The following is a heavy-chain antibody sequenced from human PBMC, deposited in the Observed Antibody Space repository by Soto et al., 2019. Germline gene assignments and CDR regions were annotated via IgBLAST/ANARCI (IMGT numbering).Heavy chain of an antibody. D-gene: IGHD3-3*01. CDR1: GYTFTSYD. Sequence: QVQLVQSGAEVKKPGASVKVSCKASGYTFTSYDINWVRQATGQGLEWMGWMNPNSGNTGYAQKFQGRVTMTRNTSISTAYMELSSLRSEDTAVYYCARGGDFWSGGWGLLNYYYMDVWGKGTTVTVSS. J-gene: IGHJ6*03. CDR2: MNPNSGNT. V-gene: IGHV1-8*01. CDR3: ARGGDFWSGGWGLLNYYYMDV.